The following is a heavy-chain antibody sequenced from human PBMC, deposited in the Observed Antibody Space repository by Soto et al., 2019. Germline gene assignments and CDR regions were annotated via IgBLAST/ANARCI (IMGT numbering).Heavy chain of an antibody. CDR3: ANEKTRSPIHLDY. V-gene: IGHV3-23*01. Sequence: EVQLLESGGGLVQPGGSLRLSCAASGFTFSNYAMSWVRQAPGKGLEWVSSISGSGGSTYYADSVKGRFTVSRDDSKNTVYLQMNSLRSEDTAVYYCANEKTRSPIHLDYWGHGTLVTVSS. CDR2: ISGSGGST. J-gene: IGHJ4*01. CDR1: GFTFSNYA. D-gene: IGHD2-2*01.